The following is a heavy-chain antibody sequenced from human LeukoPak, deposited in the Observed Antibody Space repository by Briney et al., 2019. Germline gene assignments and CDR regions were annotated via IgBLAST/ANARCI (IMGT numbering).Heavy chain of an antibody. V-gene: IGHV3-23*01. D-gene: IGHD3-16*01. CDR3: AILPIHLLWGGGRVDY. Sequence: GGSLRLSCAASGFTFRTYAMSWVRQAPGKGLEWVSAISGSGGTTYYADSVKGRFTISRDNSKNMLYLQMNSLRAEDTAVYYCAILPIHLLWGGGRVDYWGQGTLVTVSS. CDR1: GFTFRTYA. CDR2: ISGSGGTT. J-gene: IGHJ4*02.